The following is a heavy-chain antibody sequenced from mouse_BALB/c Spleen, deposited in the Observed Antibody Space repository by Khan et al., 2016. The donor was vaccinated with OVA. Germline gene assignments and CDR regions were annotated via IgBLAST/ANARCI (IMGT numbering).Heavy chain of an antibody. CDR2: INTYTGEP. CDR3: ARPSDFAYTLAH. CDR1: GYTFTNYG. J-gene: IGHJ4*01. D-gene: IGHD6-1*01. Sequence: QIQLVQSGPELKKPGETVKISCKASGYTFTNYGMNWVKQSPGKALKWMGWINTYTGEPTYADDFKGRFAFSLETSASTASLQINNLKNEDTATYCCARPSDFAYTLAHWGQGTSVTVSS. V-gene: IGHV9-3-1*01.